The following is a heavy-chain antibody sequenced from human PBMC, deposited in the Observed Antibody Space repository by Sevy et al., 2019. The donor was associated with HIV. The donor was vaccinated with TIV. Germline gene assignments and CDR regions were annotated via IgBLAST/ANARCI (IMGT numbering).Heavy chain of an antibody. CDR3: AREGDLRYFDF. CDR1: GFTFKDYY. V-gene: IGHV3-11*01. D-gene: IGHD3-10*01. J-gene: IGHJ2*01. Sequence: SLRLSCAASGFTFKDYYMNWIRQAPGKGLEWVSYISDGGTTIYYADSVKGRFTISRDNAKNSMYLQMNSLRAEDTAVYYCAREGDLRYFDFWGRGTLVTVSS. CDR2: ISDGGTTI.